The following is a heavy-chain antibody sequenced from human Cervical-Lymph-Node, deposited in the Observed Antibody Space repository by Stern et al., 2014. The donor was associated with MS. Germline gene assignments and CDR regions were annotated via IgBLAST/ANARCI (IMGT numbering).Heavy chain of an antibody. V-gene: IGHV3-7*01. Sequence: VQLVESGGGLVQPGESLTLSCVASGFTFSLYWMSWVRQAPGQGLEWVANIRNDGSDKYYVDSVKGRFTISRDNAKNSLYLQMNSLRGEDTAVYFCGRFTRGSPSDYWGQGTQVTVSP. CDR2: IRNDGSDK. D-gene: IGHD3-10*01. CDR3: GRFTRGSPSDY. CDR1: GFTFSLYW. J-gene: IGHJ4*02.